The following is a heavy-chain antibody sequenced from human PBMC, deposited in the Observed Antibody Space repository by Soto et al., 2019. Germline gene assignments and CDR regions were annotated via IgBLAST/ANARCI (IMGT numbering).Heavy chain of an antibody. CDR3: AREITIVTGYYMGLDY. J-gene: IGHJ4*02. Sequence: SETLSLTCAVSGDSIGGYYWNWIRQPPGKGLEWLAHIYGDGSANYNPSLKSRVAISADSSKNQVSLTLRSVTAADTAVYFCAREITIVTGYYMGLDYWGQGILVTVSS. CDR1: GDSIGGYY. CDR2: IYGDGSA. D-gene: IGHD3-9*01. V-gene: IGHV4-59*01.